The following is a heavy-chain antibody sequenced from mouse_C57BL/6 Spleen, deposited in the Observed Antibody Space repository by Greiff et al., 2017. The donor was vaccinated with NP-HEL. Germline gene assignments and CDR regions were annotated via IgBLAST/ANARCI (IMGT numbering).Heavy chain of an antibody. CDR1: GYTFTDYY. Sequence: VQLQQSGPVLVKPGASVKMSCKASGYTFTDYYMNWVKQSHGKSLEWIGVINPYNGGTSYNQKFKGKATLTVDKSSSTAYMELNSLTSEDSAVYYCAREGSYGSSSSFAYWGQGTLVTVSA. J-gene: IGHJ3*01. V-gene: IGHV1-19*01. CDR2: INPYNGGT. CDR3: AREGSYGSSSSFAY. D-gene: IGHD1-1*01.